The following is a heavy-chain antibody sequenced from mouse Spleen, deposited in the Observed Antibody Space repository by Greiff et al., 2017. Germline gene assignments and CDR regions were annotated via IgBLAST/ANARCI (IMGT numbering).Heavy chain of an antibody. J-gene: IGHJ4*01. Sequence: VQLQQSGAELVKPGASVKLSCTASGFNIKDTYMHWVKQRPEQGLEWIGRIDPANGNTKYDPKFQGKATITADTSSNTAYLQLSSLTSEDTAVYYCARSTYYRYGYAMDYWGQGTSVNVSS. D-gene: IGHD2-14*01. CDR3: ARSTYYRYGYAMDY. CDR2: IDPANGNT. V-gene: IGHV14-3*02. CDR1: GFNIKDTY.